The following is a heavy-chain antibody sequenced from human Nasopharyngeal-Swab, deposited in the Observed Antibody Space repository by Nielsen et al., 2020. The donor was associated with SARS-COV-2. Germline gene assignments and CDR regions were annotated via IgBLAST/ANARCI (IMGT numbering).Heavy chain of an antibody. V-gene: IGHV3-30-3*01. J-gene: IGHJ6*02. CDR2: ISYDGSNK. D-gene: IGHD2-15*01. Sequence: GKGLEWVAVISYDGSNKYYADSVKGRFTISRDNSKNTLYLQMNSLRAEDTAVYYCARDHLYCSGGSCYRNYYGMDVWGQGTTVTVSS. CDR3: ARDHLYCSGGSCYRNYYGMDV.